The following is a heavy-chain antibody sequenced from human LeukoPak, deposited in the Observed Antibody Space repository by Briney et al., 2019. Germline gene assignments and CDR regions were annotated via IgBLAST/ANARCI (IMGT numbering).Heavy chain of an antibody. CDR1: GGSISSCY. CDR3: ARHIYDILTGSTIDAFDI. V-gene: IGHV4-59*08. D-gene: IGHD3-9*01. J-gene: IGHJ3*02. CDR2: IYYSGST. Sequence: PSETLSLTCTVSGGSISSCYWSWIRQPPGKGLEWIGYIYYSGSTNYNPSLKSRVTISVDTSKNQFSLKLSSVTAADTAVYYCARHIYDILTGSTIDAFDIWGQGTMVTVSS.